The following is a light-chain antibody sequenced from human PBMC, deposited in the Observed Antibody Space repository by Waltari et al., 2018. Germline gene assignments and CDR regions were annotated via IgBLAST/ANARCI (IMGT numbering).Light chain of an antibody. CDR2: WAS. Sequence: DIVMTQSPDSLAVSLGERSTIQCKYSQSVLSSSNNKNYLGLYHQKPGQPPKLVITWASTRESGVPDRFSGSGSVTYVALTISSLQADDVAVYYCQQCYSPPYNFGQGTKLEIK. CDR3: QQCYSPPYN. V-gene: IGKV4-1*01. J-gene: IGKJ2*01. CDR1: QSVLSSSNNKNY.